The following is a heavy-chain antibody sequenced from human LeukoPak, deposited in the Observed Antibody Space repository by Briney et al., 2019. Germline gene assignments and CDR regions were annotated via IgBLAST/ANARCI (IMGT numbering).Heavy chain of an antibody. J-gene: IGHJ4*02. CDR1: GGTFSSYA. CDR2: IIPIFGTA. D-gene: IGHD5-18*01. Sequence: ASVKVSCKASGGTFSSYAISWVRQAPGQGLEWMGGIIPIFGTANYAQKFQGRVPITADESTSTAYMELSSLRSEDTAVYYCARESGYSYGLGYWGQGTLVTVSS. V-gene: IGHV1-69*13. CDR3: ARESGYSYGLGY.